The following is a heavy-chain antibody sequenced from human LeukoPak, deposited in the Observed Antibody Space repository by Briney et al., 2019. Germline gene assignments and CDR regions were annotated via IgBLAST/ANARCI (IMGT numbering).Heavy chain of an antibody. Sequence: ASVKVSCKASGYTFTSYDIYWVRQAAGQGLEWMGWMNPNSGNTGYTQKFQGRVTMTRNTSISTAYMELSSLRSEDMALYYCARGHEWAPNSSPGYWGQGTLVTVSS. CDR2: MNPNSGNT. CDR3: ARGHEWAPNSSPGY. D-gene: IGHD6-19*01. CDR1: GYTFTSYD. J-gene: IGHJ4*02. V-gene: IGHV1-8*01.